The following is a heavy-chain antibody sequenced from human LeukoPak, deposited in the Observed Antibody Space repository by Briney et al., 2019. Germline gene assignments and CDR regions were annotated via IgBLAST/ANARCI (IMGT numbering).Heavy chain of an antibody. V-gene: IGHV4-39*01. J-gene: IGHJ4*02. CDR2: TYYSGST. Sequence: PSETLSLTCTVSGDSISNSFYYWGWIRQPPGKGLEWIGSTYYSGSTYYNPSLKSRVTISVDTSKNQFSLKLSSVTAADTAVYYCARHQGRVTNFDYWGQGTLVSVSS. D-gene: IGHD3-3*01. CDR3: ARHQGRVTNFDY. CDR1: GDSISNSFYY.